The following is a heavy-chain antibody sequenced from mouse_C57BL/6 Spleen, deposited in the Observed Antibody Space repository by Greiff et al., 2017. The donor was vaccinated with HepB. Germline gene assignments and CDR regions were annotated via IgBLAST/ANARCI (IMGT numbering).Heavy chain of an antibody. J-gene: IGHJ3*01. Sequence: VNLVESGAELVKPGASVKISCKASGYAFSSYWMNWVKQRPGKGLEWIGQIYPGDGDTNYNGKFKGKATLTADKSSSTAYMQLSSLTSEDSAVYFCARSGGNLAWFAYWGQGTLVTVSA. CDR1: GYAFSSYW. CDR2: IYPGDGDT. CDR3: ARSGGNLAWFAY. D-gene: IGHD2-1*01. V-gene: IGHV1-80*01.